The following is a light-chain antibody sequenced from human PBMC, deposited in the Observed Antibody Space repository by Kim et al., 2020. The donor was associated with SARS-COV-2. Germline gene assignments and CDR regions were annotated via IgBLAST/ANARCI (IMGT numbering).Light chain of an antibody. CDR2: EDN. Sequence: GKTVTISCTRSSGSIASNFVQWYQQRPGSSPTTVIYEDNQRPSGVPDRFSGSIDSSSNSASLTISGLKTEDEADYYCQSYDTTNWVFGGGTRLTVL. CDR3: QSYDTTNWV. J-gene: IGLJ3*02. CDR1: SGSIASNF. V-gene: IGLV6-57*01.